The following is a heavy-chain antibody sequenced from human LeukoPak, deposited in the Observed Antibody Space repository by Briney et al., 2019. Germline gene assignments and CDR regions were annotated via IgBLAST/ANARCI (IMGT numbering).Heavy chain of an antibody. V-gene: IGHV3-30*02. CDR1: GFAFSSYG. J-gene: IGHJ4*02. D-gene: IGHD1-26*01. Sequence: PGGSLRLSCAASGFAFSSYGMHWVRQAPGKGPEWVAFIRYDGSNGEYADSVKGRFTISRDNSKSTLYLQMNSLRAEDTAVYYCAKDSSGSYYVPPVNYWGQGTLVTVSS. CDR2: IRYDGSNG. CDR3: AKDSSGSYYVPPVNY.